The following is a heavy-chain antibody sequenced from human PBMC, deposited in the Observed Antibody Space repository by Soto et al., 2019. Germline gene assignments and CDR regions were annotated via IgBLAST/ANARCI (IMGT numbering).Heavy chain of an antibody. CDR3: AKVVGVATPTGAFDI. D-gene: IGHD5-12*01. J-gene: IGHJ3*02. V-gene: IGHV3-23*01. CDR2: ISGSGGST. CDR1: GFTFXSYA. Sequence: PGGSLRLSCASSGFTFXSYAMSLVRQAPGKGLEWVSAISGSGGSTYYADSVKGRFTISRDNSKNTLYLQMNSLRAEDTAVYYCAKVVGVATPTGAFDIWGQGTMVTVSS.